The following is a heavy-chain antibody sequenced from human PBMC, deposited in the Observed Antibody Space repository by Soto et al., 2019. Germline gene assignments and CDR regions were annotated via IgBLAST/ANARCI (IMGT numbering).Heavy chain of an antibody. CDR1: GGSISSGYYF. Sequence: QVQLQESGPGLVNPSLTLSLTCTVSGGSISSGYYFWSWIRQHPGKGLECIGYISNSGSTYYNASLRERTTISLDTSKNQFSLKLTSMTAADTAVYYCARVSGSGTFRGWFDSWGQGTLVTVSS. V-gene: IGHV4-31*03. J-gene: IGHJ5*01. D-gene: IGHD3-10*01. CDR3: ARVSGSGTFRGWFDS. CDR2: ISNSGST.